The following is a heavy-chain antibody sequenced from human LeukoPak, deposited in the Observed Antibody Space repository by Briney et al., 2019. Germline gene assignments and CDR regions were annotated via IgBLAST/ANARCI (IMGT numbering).Heavy chain of an antibody. CDR1: GYTSSRNT. J-gene: IGHJ4*02. Sequence: GGSLRLSCAASGYTSSRNTMHWVRQAPGKGLEWVSHISSRGSTIYYADSVKGRFTISRDNAKNSLYLQMTSLRDEDTAVYYCAKDSSGWKYYFDYWGQGTLVTVSS. D-gene: IGHD6-19*01. CDR3: AKDSSGWKYYFDY. CDR2: ISSRGSTI. V-gene: IGHV3-48*02.